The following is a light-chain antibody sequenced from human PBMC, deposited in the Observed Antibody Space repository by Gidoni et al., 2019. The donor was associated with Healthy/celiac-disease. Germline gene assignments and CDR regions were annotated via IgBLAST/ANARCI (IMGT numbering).Light chain of an antibody. CDR3: AAWDDSLSGL. V-gene: IGLV1-47*01. J-gene: IGLJ2*01. CDR1: SSNIGSNY. Sequence: QSVLTSSSPASVTPAQRVTISCSGSSSNIGSNYVYWYQQLPGTAPKLLIYRNNQRPSGVPDRFSGSKSGTSASLAISGLRSEDEADYYCAAWDDSLSGLFGGGTKLTVL. CDR2: RNN.